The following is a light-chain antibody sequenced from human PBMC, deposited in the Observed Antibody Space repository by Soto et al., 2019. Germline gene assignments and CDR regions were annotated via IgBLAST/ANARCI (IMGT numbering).Light chain of an antibody. CDR2: GAS. V-gene: IGKV1D-16*01. CDR3: QQYNSYPLT. Sequence: DIQMTQSPSSLSASVGDRVTITCRASQCISSWLAWYQQKPEQAPKSLIYGASNLQSGVPSRFSGSGSGTDFTLTISNLQPEDFATYYCQQYNSYPLTFGGGTKVEIK. J-gene: IGKJ4*01. CDR1: QCISSW.